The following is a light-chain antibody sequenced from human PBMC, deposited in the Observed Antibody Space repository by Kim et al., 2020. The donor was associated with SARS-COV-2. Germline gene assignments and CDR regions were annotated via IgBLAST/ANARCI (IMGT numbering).Light chain of an antibody. Sequence: SLSPGKRAPLSCRASQSVSSYLAWYQQKPGQAPRLLIYDASNRATGIPARFSGSGSGTDFTLTISSLEPEDFAVYYCQQRSNWWTFGQGTKVDIK. CDR2: DAS. CDR1: QSVSSY. CDR3: QQRSNWWT. J-gene: IGKJ1*01. V-gene: IGKV3-11*01.